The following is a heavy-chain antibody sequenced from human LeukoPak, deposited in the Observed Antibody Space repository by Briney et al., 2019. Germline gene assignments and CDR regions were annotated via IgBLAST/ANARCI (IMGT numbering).Heavy chain of an antibody. CDR3: ARDTTYYYDSSGYYYSAYFDY. D-gene: IGHD3-22*01. CDR1: GGSISSGGYS. V-gene: IGHV4-30-2*01. J-gene: IGHJ4*02. CDR2: IYHSGST. Sequence: SQTLSLTCAVSGGSISSGGYSWSWIRQPPGKGPEWIGYIYHSGSTYYNPSLKSRVTISVDRSKNQFSLKLSSVTAADTAVYYCARDTTYYYDSSGYYYSAYFDYWGQGTLVTVSS.